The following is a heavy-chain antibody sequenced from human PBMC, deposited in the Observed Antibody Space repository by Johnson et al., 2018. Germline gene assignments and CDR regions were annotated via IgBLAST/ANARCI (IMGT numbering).Heavy chain of an antibody. CDR1: GGSISGYY. CDR3: ARAVAGAAEYFQH. J-gene: IGHJ1*01. CDR2: ISYSGST. D-gene: IGHD6-19*01. V-gene: IGHV4-59*01. Sequence: QVQLQESGPGLVKPSETLSLTCTVSGGSISGYYWTWIRQPPGKELEWIGFISYSGSTHYNPSLRGRVTISVDTSKNQFSLKLTSVTAADTAVYYCARAVAGAAEYFQHWGQGTLVTVSS.